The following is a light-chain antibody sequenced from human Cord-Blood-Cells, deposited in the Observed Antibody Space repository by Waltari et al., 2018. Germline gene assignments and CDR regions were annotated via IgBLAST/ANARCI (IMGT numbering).Light chain of an antibody. CDR1: SSDVGGYNY. CDR2: DVS. V-gene: IGLV2-14*01. J-gene: IGLJ3*02. Sequence: QSALTQPASVSGSPGQSITISCTGTSSDVGGYNYVSWYQQHPGKAPKLMIDDVSKRPSGVSNRSSGPKSGNTASLTTAGLQAEDEADYYCSSYTSSSTWVFGGGTKLTVL. CDR3: SSYTSSSTWV.